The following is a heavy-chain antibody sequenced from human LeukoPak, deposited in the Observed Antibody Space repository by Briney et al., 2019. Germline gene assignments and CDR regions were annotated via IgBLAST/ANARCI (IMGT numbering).Heavy chain of an antibody. CDR3: AREPPRERWFDT. D-gene: IGHD1-1*01. CDR1: GFLLSSYW. J-gene: IGHJ5*02. Sequence: PGGSLRLSCTASGFLLSSYWMSWVRQPPGEGLEWVANIKYDGSEKYYVDSVKGRFTISRDNAKNSLFLQMNSLRAEDTAVYYCAREPPRERWFDTWGQGSLVTVYS. V-gene: IGHV3-7*03. CDR2: IKYDGSEK.